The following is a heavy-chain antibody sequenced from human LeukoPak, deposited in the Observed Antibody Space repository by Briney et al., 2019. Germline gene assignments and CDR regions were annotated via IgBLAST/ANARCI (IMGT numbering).Heavy chain of an antibody. CDR3: ARVYHSSSSVD. Sequence: GGSLRLSCAASGFTFSSYTMNRVRQAPGKGLEWVSSISSSSSYIYYADSVKGRFTISRDNAKNSLYLQMNSLRAEDTAVYYCARVYHSSSSVDWGQGTLVTVSS. J-gene: IGHJ4*02. CDR2: ISSSSSYI. CDR1: GFTFSSYT. V-gene: IGHV3-21*01. D-gene: IGHD6-6*01.